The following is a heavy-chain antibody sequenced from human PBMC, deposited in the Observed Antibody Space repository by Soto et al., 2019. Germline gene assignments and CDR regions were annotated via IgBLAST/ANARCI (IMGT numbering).Heavy chain of an antibody. J-gene: IGHJ4*02. Sequence: ASVKVSCKASGYTFTSYYMHWVRQAPGQGLEWMGIINPSGVSTSYAQKFQGRVTMTRDTSTSTVYMELSSLRSEDTAVYYCARDPYGGNSLDYWGQGTLVTVSS. CDR2: INPSGVST. D-gene: IGHD2-21*02. CDR3: ARDPYGGNSLDY. V-gene: IGHV1-46*01. CDR1: GYTFTSYY.